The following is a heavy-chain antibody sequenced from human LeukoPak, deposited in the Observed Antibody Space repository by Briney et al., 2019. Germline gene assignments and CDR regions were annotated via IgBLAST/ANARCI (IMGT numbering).Heavy chain of an antibody. CDR3: GRDVNWNQIDY. V-gene: IGHV3-74*01. CDR1: GFTFNNHW. D-gene: IGHD1-20*01. J-gene: IGHJ4*02. Sequence: GGSLRLSCAASGFTFNNHWMHWVRQAPGKGLVWISRINTDGRTTDYAGSVKGRFTISRDNAKNTLYLQMNSLRAEDTAVYYCGRDVNWNQIDYWGQGSLVTVSS. CDR2: INTDGRTT.